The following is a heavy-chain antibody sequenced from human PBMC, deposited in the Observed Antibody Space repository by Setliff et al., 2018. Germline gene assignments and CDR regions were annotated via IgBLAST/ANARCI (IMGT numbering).Heavy chain of an antibody. D-gene: IGHD3-9*01. V-gene: IGHV7-4-1*02. CDR3: ARGQDDIWYLGLYYYGMDV. CDR2: INAGNGNT. CDR1: GYTFTSYA. Sequence: ASVKVSCKASGYTFTSYAMHWVRQAPGQRLEWMGWINAGNGNTTYAQGFTGRFVFSLDTSVSTAYLQISSLKAEDTAVYYCARGQDDIWYLGLYYYGMDVWGQGTTVTVSS. J-gene: IGHJ6*02.